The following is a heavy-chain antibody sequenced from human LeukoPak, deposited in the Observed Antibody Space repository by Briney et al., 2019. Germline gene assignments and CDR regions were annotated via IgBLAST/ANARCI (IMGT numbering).Heavy chain of an antibody. V-gene: IGHV3-15*01. CDR1: GFTFSNAW. Sequence: PGGSLRLSCAASGFTFSNAWMSWVRQAPGKGLEWVGRIKSKTDGGTTDYAAPVKGRFTISRDDSKNTLYLQMNSLKTEDTAVYYSTMDKRWFGELFSYWGQGTLVTVSS. D-gene: IGHD3-10*01. J-gene: IGHJ4*02. CDR2: IKSKTDGGTT. CDR3: TMDKRWFGELFSY.